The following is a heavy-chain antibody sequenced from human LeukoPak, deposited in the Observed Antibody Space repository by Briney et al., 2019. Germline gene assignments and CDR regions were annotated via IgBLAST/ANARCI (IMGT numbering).Heavy chain of an antibody. J-gene: IGHJ5*02. CDR2: TNAGNGNT. CDR1: GYTFTSYA. Sequence: ASVKVSCKASGYTFTSYAMHWVRQAPGQRLEWMGWTNAGNGNTRYSQKFQGRVTITRDTSASTAYMELSSLRSEDTAVYYCARAGGGGNSNWFDPWGQGTLVTVSS. D-gene: IGHD2-21*01. V-gene: IGHV1-3*01. CDR3: ARAGGGGNSNWFDP.